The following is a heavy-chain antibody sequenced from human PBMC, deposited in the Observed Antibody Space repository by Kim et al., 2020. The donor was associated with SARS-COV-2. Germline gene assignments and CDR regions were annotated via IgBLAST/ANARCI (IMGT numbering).Heavy chain of an antibody. V-gene: IGHV1-2*02. Sequence: ASVKVSCKASGFTFTRYYIHWVRQAPGQGPEWMGWINPNSGGTNYAQNFQGRVTMTRDTSFSTAYLELSRLSSDDTAVYYCASEPNVTAATWCFDYWGQGTLVTVSS. J-gene: IGHJ4*02. CDR2: INPNSGGT. CDR3: ASEPNVTAATWCFDY. CDR1: GFTFTRYY. D-gene: IGHD2-15*01.